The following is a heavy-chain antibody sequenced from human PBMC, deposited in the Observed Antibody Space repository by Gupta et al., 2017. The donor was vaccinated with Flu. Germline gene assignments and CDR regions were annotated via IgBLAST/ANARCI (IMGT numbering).Heavy chain of an antibody. CDR3: ARELWPGDA. CDR1: GFIFNNYY. Sequence: EVQLVESGGGLVQPGGSLRLSCAASGFIFNNYYMGWVRQAPGKGLEWVANINQDGSAKYEVDSVKGRFTISREKANDSVFLQRDRLRDEDTAVYYCARELWPGDAGGQGTLVTVSS. D-gene: IGHD2-21*01. CDR2: INQDGSAK. J-gene: IGHJ5*01. V-gene: IGHV3-7*01.